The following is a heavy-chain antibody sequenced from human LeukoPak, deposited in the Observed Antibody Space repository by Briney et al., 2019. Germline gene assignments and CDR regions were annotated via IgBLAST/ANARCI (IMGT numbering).Heavy chain of an antibody. CDR1: GLTFSNAW. V-gene: IGHV3-15*01. CDR3: ATASSGLFY. Sequence: PRESLRLSCAASGLTFSNAWMSWVRQAPGEGLEWVGRIKRKTDGETTEYVAPVKGRFTISRDDSKNTLYLQMNSLKTEDTGVYYCATASSGLFYWGQGTLVTVSS. D-gene: IGHD3-16*01. CDR2: IKRKTDGETT. J-gene: IGHJ4*02.